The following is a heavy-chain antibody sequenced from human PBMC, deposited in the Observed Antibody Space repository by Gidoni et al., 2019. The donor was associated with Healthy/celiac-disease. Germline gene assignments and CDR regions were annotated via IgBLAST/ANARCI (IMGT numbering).Heavy chain of an antibody. D-gene: IGHD3-10*01. CDR3: ARQSPNLWFGEFLS. V-gene: IGHV4-39*01. J-gene: IGHJ4*02. CDR1: GGSISSSSYY. CDR2: IYYSGST. Sequence: QLQLQESGPGLVKPSETLSLTCTVSGGSISSSSYYWGWIRQPPGKGLEWIGSIYYSGSTYYNPSLKSRVTISVDTSKNQFSLKLSSVTAADTAVYYCARQSPNLWFGEFLSWGQGTLVTVSS.